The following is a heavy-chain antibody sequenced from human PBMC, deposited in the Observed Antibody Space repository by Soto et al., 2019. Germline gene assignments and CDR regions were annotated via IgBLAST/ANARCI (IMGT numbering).Heavy chain of an antibody. J-gene: IGHJ6*02. CDR3: AKDYYYGSGSNYYYYGMDV. Sequence: PGGSLRLSCAASGFTFDDYTMHWVRQAPGKGLEWVSLISWDGGSTYYADSVKGRFTISRDNSKNSLYLKMNSLRTEDTALYYCAKDYYYGSGSNYYYYGMDVWGQGTTVTVS. CDR1: GFTFDDYT. V-gene: IGHV3-43*01. CDR2: ISWDGGST. D-gene: IGHD3-10*01.